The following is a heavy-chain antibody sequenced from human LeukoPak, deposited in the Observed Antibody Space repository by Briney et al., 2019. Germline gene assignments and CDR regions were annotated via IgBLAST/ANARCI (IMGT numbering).Heavy chain of an antibody. Sequence: SETLSLTCTVSGGSISSYYWSWIRQPPGKGLEWIGYIYYSGSTNYNPSLKSRVTISVDTSKNQFSLKLSSVTAADTAVYYCARHSDYYDSSGYFIWGQGTLVTVSS. J-gene: IGHJ4*02. V-gene: IGHV4-59*08. CDR1: GGSISSYY. CDR2: IYYSGST. D-gene: IGHD3-22*01. CDR3: ARHSDYYDSSGYFI.